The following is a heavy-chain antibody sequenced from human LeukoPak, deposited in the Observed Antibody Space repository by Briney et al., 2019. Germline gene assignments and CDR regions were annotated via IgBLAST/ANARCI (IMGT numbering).Heavy chain of an antibody. V-gene: IGHV3-23*01. J-gene: IGHJ4*02. Sequence: GSLRLSCAASGFTFSSYAMSWVRQAPGKGLEWVSAISGSGGSTYYADSVKGRFTISRDNSKNTLYLQMNSLRAEDTAVYYCAKDGYGDLSFDYWGQGTLVTVSS. CDR1: GFTFSSYA. CDR2: ISGSGGST. D-gene: IGHD4-17*01. CDR3: AKDGYGDLSFDY.